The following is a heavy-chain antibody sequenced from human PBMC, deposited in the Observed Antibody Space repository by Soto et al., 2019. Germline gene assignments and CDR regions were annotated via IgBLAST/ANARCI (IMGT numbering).Heavy chain of an antibody. CDR3: ARDRIQLWFRSYYYYGMDV. J-gene: IGHJ6*02. D-gene: IGHD5-18*01. CDR2: TYYRSKWYN. V-gene: IGHV6-1*01. CDR1: GDSVSSNSAA. Sequence: SQTLSLTCXISGDSVSSNSAAWNWIRQSPSRGLEWLGRTYYRSKWYNDYAVSVKSRITINPDTSKNQFSLQLNSVTPEDTAVYYCARDRIQLWFRSYYYYGMDVWGQGTTVTVSS.